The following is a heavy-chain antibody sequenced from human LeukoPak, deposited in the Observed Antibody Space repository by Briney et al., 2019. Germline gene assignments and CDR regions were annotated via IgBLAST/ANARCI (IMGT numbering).Heavy chain of an antibody. J-gene: IGHJ4*01. CDR1: GFIFSHHG. CDR3: ARDAQRGFDYSNSLKY. V-gene: IGHV3-33*01. D-gene: IGHD4-11*01. Sequence: GGSLRLSCAASGFIFSHHGMHWVRQAPGKGLEWVAVIWSDGTNRFYADSVKGRFTISRDNSQKTVFLQMDSLRVKDTAIYYCARDAQRGFDYSNSLKYWGHGTLVTVSS. CDR2: IWSDGTNR.